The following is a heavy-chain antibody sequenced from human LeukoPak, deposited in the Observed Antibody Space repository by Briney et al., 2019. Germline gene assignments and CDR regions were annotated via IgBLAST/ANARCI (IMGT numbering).Heavy chain of an antibody. J-gene: IGHJ4*02. D-gene: IGHD6-13*01. CDR1: GGSISSYY. CDR2: IYYSGST. CDR3: AKGRIAAAPFDY. Sequence: SETLSLTCTVSGGSISSYYWSWIRQPPGKGLEWIGYIYYSGSTNYNPSLKSRVTISVDTSKNQFSLKLSSVTAADTAVYYCAKGRIAAAPFDYWGQGTLVTVSS. V-gene: IGHV4-59*01.